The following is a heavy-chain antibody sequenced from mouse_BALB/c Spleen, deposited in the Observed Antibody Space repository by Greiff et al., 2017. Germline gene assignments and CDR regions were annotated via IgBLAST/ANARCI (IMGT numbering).Heavy chain of an antibody. CDR1: GFTFSSYT. V-gene: IGHV5-6-4*01. CDR2: ISSGGSYT. J-gene: IGHJ4*01. Sequence: DVKLVESGGGLVKPGGSLKLSCAASGFTFSSYTMSWVRQTPEKRLEWVATISSGGSYTYYPDSVKGRFTISRDNAKNTLYLQMSSLKSEDTAMYYCTRQDDYDAMDYWGQGTSVTVSS. CDR3: TRQDDYDAMDY.